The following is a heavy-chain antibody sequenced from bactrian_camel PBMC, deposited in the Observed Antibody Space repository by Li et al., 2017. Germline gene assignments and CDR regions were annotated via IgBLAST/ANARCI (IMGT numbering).Heavy chain of an antibody. D-gene: IGHD6*01. CDR3: AEGRGSRGEHCYSLNY. CDR2: LASDGSS. CDR1: GFNYRYYC. J-gene: IGHJ4*01. Sequence: HVQLVESGGGSVQAGGSLRLTCEASGFNYRYYCLAWFHMAPGKEREGVASLASDGSSIYANSLKGRFTISQDSARNTFYLQMNNLQPDDTATYYCAEGRGSRGEHCYSLNYRGQGTQVTVS. V-gene: IGHV3S63*01.